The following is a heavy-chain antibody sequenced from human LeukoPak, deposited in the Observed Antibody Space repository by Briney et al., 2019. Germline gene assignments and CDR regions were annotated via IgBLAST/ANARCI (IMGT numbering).Heavy chain of an antibody. J-gene: IGHJ4*02. CDR2: IYYSGST. V-gene: IGHV4-59*01. CDR1: GGSISSYY. CDR3: ARAGEGANSFFGY. D-gene: IGHD4/OR15-4a*01. Sequence: SETLSLTCTVSGGSISSYYWSWIRQPPGKGLEWIGYIYYSGSTNYNPSLKSRVTISVDTSKNQFSLKLSSVTAADTAVYYCARAGEGANSFFGYWGQGTLVTVSS.